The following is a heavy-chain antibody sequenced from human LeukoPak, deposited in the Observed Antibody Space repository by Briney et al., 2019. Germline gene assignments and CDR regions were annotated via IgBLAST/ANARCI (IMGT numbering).Heavy chain of an antibody. J-gene: IGHJ3*01. CDR3: ATHYDSGNGPHAFAV. V-gene: IGHV5-51*01. D-gene: IGHD3-10*01. CDR2: IYPGDSNA. CDR1: GYSLTTYW. Sequence: GGSVRLSCKGSGYSLTTYWIAWVRQMPGKGPEWMGIIYPGDSNARYSPSFQGQVTISADKSIVTAYLQWGSLKTSDSAMYYCATHYDSGNGPHAFAVRGHVTTVTVSS.